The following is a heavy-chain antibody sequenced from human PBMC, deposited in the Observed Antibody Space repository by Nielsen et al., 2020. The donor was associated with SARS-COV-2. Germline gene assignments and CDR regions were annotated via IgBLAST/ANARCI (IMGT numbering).Heavy chain of an antibody. CDR3: ARHVETVLAAMPDHFDY. CDR2: INHSGST. J-gene: IGHJ4*02. D-gene: IGHD2-2*01. Sequence: SETLSLTCAVYGGSFSGYYWSWIRQPPGKGLEWIGEINHSGSTNYNPSLKSRVTISVDTSKNQFSLKLSSVTAADTAVYYCARHVETVLAAMPDHFDYWGQGTLVTVSS. CDR1: GGSFSGYY. V-gene: IGHV4-34*01.